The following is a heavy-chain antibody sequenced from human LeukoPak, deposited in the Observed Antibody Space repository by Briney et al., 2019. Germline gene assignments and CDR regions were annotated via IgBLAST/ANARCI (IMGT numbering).Heavy chain of an antibody. CDR2: IYYSGST. CDR3: ARVSDILTGYSVGAFDI. Sequence: SETLSLTCTVSGGSISSYYWSWIRQPSGKGLEWIGYIYYSGSTNYNPSLKSRVTISVDTSKNQFSLKLSSVTAADTAVYYCARVSDILTGYSVGAFDIWGQGTMVTVSS. CDR1: GGSISSYY. D-gene: IGHD3-9*01. V-gene: IGHV4-59*01. J-gene: IGHJ3*02.